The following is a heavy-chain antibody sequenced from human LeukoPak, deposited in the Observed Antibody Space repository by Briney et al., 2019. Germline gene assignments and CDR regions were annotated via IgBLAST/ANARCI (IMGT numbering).Heavy chain of an antibody. CDR1: GGSISSYY. J-gene: IGHJ4*02. CDR2: IHYSGST. D-gene: IGHD3-22*01. CDR3: GRHFHDSSGYYDDY. Sequence: SETLSLTCTVSGGSISSYYWGWIRQPPGKGLEWIGNIHYSGSTNYNPSLESRVTISIDTSKNQFSLKLSSVTAADTAVYYCGRHFHDSSGYYDDYWGQGTLVTVSS. V-gene: IGHV4-59*08.